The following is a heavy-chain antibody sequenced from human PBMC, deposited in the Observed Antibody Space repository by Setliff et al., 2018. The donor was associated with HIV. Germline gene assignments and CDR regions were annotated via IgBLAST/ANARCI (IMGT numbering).Heavy chain of an antibody. CDR3: ATDLHWAFDY. D-gene: IGHD7-27*01. V-gene: IGHV3-48*01. J-gene: IGHJ4*02. Sequence: GWSLRLSCAASGFTFSDYPMNWVRQAPGKGLEWVSHIYPDSNNIDYTDSVKGRFTISRDNAKNSLYLQMNSLRAEDAAVYYCATDLHWAFDYWGQGSMVTVSS. CDR2: IYPDSNNI. CDR1: GFTFSDYP.